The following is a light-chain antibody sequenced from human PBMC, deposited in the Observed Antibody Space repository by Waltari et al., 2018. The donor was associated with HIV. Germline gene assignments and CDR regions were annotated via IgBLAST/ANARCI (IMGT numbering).Light chain of an antibody. J-gene: IGLJ3*02. Sequence: QSVLTQPPSASGTPGQRVTISCSGSSSNIGSNTVNWYQHLPGTAPKLLIYCNNQRPSGVPDRFSCSKSGTSASLAISGLQSDFEAAFYCAAWDDSLNGWVFGGGTKLTVL. CDR1: SSNIGSNT. CDR3: AAWDDSLNGWV. CDR2: CNN. V-gene: IGLV1-44*01.